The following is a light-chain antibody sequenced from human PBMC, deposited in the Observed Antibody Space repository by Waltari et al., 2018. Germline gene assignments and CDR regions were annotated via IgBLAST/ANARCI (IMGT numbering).Light chain of an antibody. V-gene: IGLV2-8*01. CDR3: SSYAGVKHWL. J-gene: IGLJ3*02. CDR2: EVN. CDR1: SSDIGTYNY. Sequence: QSALTQPPSASGSPGQSVAISCTGTSSDIGTYNYVSWYQQHPGKGPKHMIYEVNQRPSGVPYRFSASKSGNTASLTVSGLQAEDEADYYCSSYAGVKHWLFGGGTKLTVL.